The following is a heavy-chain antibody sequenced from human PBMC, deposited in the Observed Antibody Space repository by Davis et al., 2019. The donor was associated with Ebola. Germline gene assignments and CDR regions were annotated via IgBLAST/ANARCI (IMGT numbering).Heavy chain of an antibody. Sequence: ASVKVSCKASGYNFAIYNIHWVRQAPGQGLEWMGWITTYNGNTNYAENLQDRVIMTTDTSTSTAYMELRGLRSDDTAVYYCARGTSGSFDYWGQGTLVTVSS. CDR1: GYNFAIYN. D-gene: IGHD2-2*01. J-gene: IGHJ4*02. V-gene: IGHV1-18*04. CDR3: ARGTSGSFDY. CDR2: ITTYNGNT.